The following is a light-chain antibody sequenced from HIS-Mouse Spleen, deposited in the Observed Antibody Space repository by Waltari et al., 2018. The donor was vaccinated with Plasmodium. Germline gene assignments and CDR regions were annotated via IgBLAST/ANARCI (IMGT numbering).Light chain of an antibody. V-gene: IGLV3-10*01. CDR1: ALPKKY. Sequence: SYELTQPPSVSVSPGQTARITCSGDALPKKYDYLYQQKSGPAPVLVIYEDSKRPSGIPERFSDYSSGTMATLTISGAQVEDEADYYCYSTDSSGNHRVFGGGTKLTVL. CDR2: EDS. CDR3: YSTDSSGNHRV. J-gene: IGLJ3*02.